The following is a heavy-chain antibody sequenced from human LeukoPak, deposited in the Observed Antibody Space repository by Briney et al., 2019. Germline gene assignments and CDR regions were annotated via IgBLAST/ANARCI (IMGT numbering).Heavy chain of an antibody. Sequence: GRSLRLSCAASGFLFSSYAMHWVRQAPGKGLEWVSRINSDGSSTSYADSVKGRFTISRDNAKNTLYLQMNSPRAEDTAVYYCYIYGSGSYSIADYWGQGTLVTVSS. CDR3: YIYGSGSYSIADY. CDR2: INSDGSST. D-gene: IGHD3-10*01. V-gene: IGHV3-74*01. CDR1: GFLFSSYA. J-gene: IGHJ4*02.